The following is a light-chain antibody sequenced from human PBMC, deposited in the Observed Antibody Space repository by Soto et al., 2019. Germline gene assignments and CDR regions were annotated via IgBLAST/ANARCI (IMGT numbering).Light chain of an antibody. J-gene: IGKJ2*01. CDR3: QQYKSDSPFT. CDR1: QSVHTW. Sequence: DIQMTQSPSTLSASVGDRVIITCRASQSVHTWLAWYQQQAGKAPKLLIYDASTLESGVPSRFSGSGSGTEFTLTISSLQPDDFATYFCQQYKSDSPFTFGQGTKLEIK. CDR2: DAS. V-gene: IGKV1-5*01.